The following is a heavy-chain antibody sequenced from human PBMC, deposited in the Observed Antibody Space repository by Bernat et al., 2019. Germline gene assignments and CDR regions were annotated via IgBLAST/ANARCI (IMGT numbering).Heavy chain of an antibody. V-gene: IGHV3-23*01. CDR1: GFTFSSYA. CDR2: ISGSGGST. CDR3: AKDVSGWYGSDY. J-gene: IGHJ4*02. D-gene: IGHD6-19*01. Sequence: EVQLLESGGGLVQPGGSLRLSCAASGFTFSSYAMSWVRQAPGKGLEWVSTISGSGGSTYYGDSVKGRFTISRDNSKNTLYLQMNSLRAEDTAVYYCAKDVSGWYGSDYWGQGTLVTVSS.